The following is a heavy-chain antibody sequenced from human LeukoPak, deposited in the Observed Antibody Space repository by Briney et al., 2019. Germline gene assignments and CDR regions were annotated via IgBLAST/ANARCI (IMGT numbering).Heavy chain of an antibody. CDR1: GGTFSSYA. CDR3: ARDRVNYYGSGSYLY. CDR2: IIPILGIA. Sequence: ASVKVSCKASGGTFSSYAISWVRQAPGQGLEWMGRIIPILGIANYAQKFQGRVTITADKSTSTACMELSSLRSEDTAVYYCARDRVNYYGSGSYLYWGQGTLVSVSS. V-gene: IGHV1-69*04. J-gene: IGHJ4*02. D-gene: IGHD3-10*01.